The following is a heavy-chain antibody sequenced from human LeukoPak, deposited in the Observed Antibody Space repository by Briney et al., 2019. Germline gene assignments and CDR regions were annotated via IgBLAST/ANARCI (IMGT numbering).Heavy chain of an antibody. V-gene: IGHV4-34*01. CDR1: GGSFSGYY. J-gene: IGHJ4*02. CDR2: INHSGST. D-gene: IGHD3-9*01. CDR3: ARRTTYFGWRPSESPSCFDY. Sequence: SETLSLTCAVYGGSFSGYYWSWIRQPPGKGLEWIGEINHSGSTNYNPSPKSRVTISVDTSKNQFSLKLSSVTAADTAVYYCARRTTYFGWRPSESPSCFDYWGQGTLVTVSS.